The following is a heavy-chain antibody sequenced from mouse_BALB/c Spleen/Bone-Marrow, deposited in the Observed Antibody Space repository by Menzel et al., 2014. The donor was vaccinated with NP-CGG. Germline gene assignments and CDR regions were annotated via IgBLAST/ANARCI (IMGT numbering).Heavy chain of an antibody. CDR1: GFTFTGYY. CDR2: IINKAKGYTS. J-gene: IGHJ1*01. V-gene: IGHV7-3*02. D-gene: IGHD2-4*01. CDR3: ARDINYDIYWYFDV. Sequence: EVQRVESGGGLVQSGGSLRLSCATSGFTFTGYYMGWVRQPPGNALEWLGLIINKAKGYTSEYGAYDKGRFNITRDNSQSILYLPMNTLRAEDSATYSCARDINYDIYWYFDVWGAGTTVTVSS.